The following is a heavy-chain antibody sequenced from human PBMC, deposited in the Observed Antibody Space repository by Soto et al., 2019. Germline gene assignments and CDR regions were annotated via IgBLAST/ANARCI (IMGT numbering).Heavy chain of an antibody. CDR1: GYTFTSYG. D-gene: IGHD3-3*01. CDR3: ARGDDFWSGYYTVLRDYYYMDV. V-gene: IGHV1-18*01. Sequence: ASVKVSCKAPGYTFTSYGISWVRQAPGQGLEWMGWISAYNGKTNYAQKFQGRVTMTADKSTSTAYMELSSLRSEDTAVYYCARGDDFWSGYYTVLRDYYYMDVWGKGTTVTVSS. J-gene: IGHJ6*03. CDR2: ISAYNGKT.